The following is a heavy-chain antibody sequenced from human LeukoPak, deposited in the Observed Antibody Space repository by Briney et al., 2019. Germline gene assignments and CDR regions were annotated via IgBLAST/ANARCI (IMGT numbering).Heavy chain of an antibody. V-gene: IGHV3-30-3*01. D-gene: IGHD4-23*01. J-gene: IGHJ5*02. CDR2: ISYDGSNK. Sequence: PGRSLRLSCAASGFTFSSYAMHWVRQAPGKGLEWVAVISYDGSNKYYADSVKGRFTISRDNSKNTLYLQMNSLRAEDTAVYYCARGSTVALKGFDPWGQGTLVTVSS. CDR3: ARGSTVALKGFDP. CDR1: GFTFSSYA.